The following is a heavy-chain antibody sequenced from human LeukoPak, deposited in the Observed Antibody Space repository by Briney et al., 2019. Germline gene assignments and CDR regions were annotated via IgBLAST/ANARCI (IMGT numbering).Heavy chain of an antibody. CDR2: ISAYNGNT. D-gene: IGHD6-19*01. Sequence: ASVKVSCKASGYTFTSYGISWVRQAPGQGLEWMGWISAYNGNTNYAQKLQGRVTMTTDTSTSTAYMELRSLRSDDTAVYYCARDPRRGLYSSGWFDAFDIWGQGTMVTVSS. CDR1: GYTFTSYG. J-gene: IGHJ3*02. CDR3: ARDPRRGLYSSGWFDAFDI. V-gene: IGHV1-18*01.